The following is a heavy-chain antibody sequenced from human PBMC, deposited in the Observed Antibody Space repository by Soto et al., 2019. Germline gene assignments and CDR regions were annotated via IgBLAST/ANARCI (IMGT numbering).Heavy chain of an antibody. V-gene: IGHV1-58*01. CDR2: IVVGSGKT. J-gene: IGHJ3*02. D-gene: IGHD1-26*01. Sequence: ASVKVSSKASGFTFTSSAVQCVRQARGQRLEWIGWIVVGSGKTKYSKKFQGRVTIARDTSASTAYMEVSSLRSEDTAVYYCARYSGNYQDAFDIWGQGTMVTVSS. CDR1: GFTFTSSA. CDR3: ARYSGNYQDAFDI.